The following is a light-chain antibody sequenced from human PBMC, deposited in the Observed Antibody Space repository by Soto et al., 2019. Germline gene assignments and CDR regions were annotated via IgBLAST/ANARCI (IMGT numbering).Light chain of an antibody. CDR3: QQYGTSLYT. CDR1: QNVRSSY. J-gene: IGKJ2*01. CDR2: RAS. V-gene: IGKV3-20*01. Sequence: EIVLTQSPGTLTLSPGERATLSCRAIQNVRSSYLAWYQQKPGEAPRLLISRASIRATGIPDRFSGSGSWADFTRTISGLEPEDFSMYYCQQYGTSLYTFGQGTKLEIK.